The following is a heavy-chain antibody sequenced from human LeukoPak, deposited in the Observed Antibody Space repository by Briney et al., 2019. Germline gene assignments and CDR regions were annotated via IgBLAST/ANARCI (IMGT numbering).Heavy chain of an antibody. J-gene: IGHJ4*02. V-gene: IGHV4-31*03. CDR3: ATTYYDFWSGYAHFGHFDY. D-gene: IGHD3-3*01. CDR1: GFSLSTSGMC. Sequence: ESGPALVKPTQTLTLTCTFSGFSLSTSGMCVSWIRQPPGKGLEWIGYIYYRGSTYYNPSLKSRVTISVDTSKNQFSLKLSSVTAADTAVYYCATTYYDFWSGYAHFGHFDYWGQGTLVTVSS. CDR2: IYYRGST.